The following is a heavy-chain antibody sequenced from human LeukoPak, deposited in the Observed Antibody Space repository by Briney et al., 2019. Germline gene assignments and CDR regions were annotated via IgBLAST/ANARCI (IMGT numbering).Heavy chain of an antibody. V-gene: IGHV3-30*02. D-gene: IGHD2-8*02. CDR2: IWSDGNNK. CDR3: AKDPGARVPGFYMDV. Sequence: GGSLRLSCVASGFSFRNYGMHWVRQATGKGLEWVSFIWSDGNNKMYGDSVKGRLTISRDNSNNMLYPQMDSLRPEDTGVYYCAKDPGARVPGFYMDVWGKATTVIVSS. CDR1: GFSFRNYG. J-gene: IGHJ6*03.